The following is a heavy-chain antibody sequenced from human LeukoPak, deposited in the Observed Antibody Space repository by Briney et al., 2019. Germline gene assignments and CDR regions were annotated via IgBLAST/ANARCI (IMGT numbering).Heavy chain of an antibody. V-gene: IGHV1-69*05. CDR2: IIPIFGTA. D-gene: IGHD3-3*01. CDR1: GGTFSSYA. J-gene: IGHJ5*02. CDR3: AGRLRDGIFGVVTKFDP. Sequence: ASVTVSCKASGGTFSSYAISWVRQAPGPGLEWMGGIIPIFGTANYAQKFQGRVPITTDESTRTAYMELSSLRSEDTAVYYCAGRLRDGIFGVVTKFDPWGQGTLVTVSS.